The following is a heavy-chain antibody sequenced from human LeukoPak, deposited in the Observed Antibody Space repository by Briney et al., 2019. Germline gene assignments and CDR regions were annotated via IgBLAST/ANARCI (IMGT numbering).Heavy chain of an antibody. D-gene: IGHD6-13*01. CDR1: IDSFANYY. Sequence: SETLSLTCAVYIDSFANYYWNWIRQTPGKGLEWIGEVNDSGGTNINPSLRSRVILSVDTSKNQFSLKLSSVTAADTAVYYCARDRLIAAAGIDWFDPWGQGTLVTVSS. V-gene: IGHV4-34*01. J-gene: IGHJ5*02. CDR2: VNDSGGT. CDR3: ARDRLIAAAGIDWFDP.